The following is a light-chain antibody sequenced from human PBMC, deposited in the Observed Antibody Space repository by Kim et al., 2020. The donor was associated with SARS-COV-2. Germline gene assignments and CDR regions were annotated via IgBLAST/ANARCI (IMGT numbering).Light chain of an antibody. CDR1: QGVSKW. CDR3: QQGNSFSP. Sequence: DVQMTQSPSSVSASVGDRVTITCRASQGVSKWLAWYQQKPGLPPRLLIYATSTLQPGVPSRFSGGGSGTDFTLTISSLQPEDFATYFCQQGNSFSPFGGGTKVDIK. J-gene: IGKJ4*01. V-gene: IGKV1-12*01. CDR2: ATS.